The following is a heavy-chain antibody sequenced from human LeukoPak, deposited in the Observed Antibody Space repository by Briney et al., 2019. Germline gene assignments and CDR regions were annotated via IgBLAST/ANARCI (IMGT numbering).Heavy chain of an antibody. CDR3: ARATVTYYYYYYMDV. J-gene: IGHJ6*03. CDR1: GYTFTSYA. Sequence: SVKVSCKASGYTFTSYAMHWVRQAPGQRLEWMGGIIPIFGTANYAQKFQGRVTITADKSTSTAYMELSSLRSEDTAVYYCARATVTYYYYYYMDVWGKGTTVTVSS. V-gene: IGHV1-69*06. D-gene: IGHD4-23*01. CDR2: IIPIFGTA.